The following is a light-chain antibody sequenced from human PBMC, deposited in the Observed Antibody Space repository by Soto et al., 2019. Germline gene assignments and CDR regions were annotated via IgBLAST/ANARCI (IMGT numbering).Light chain of an antibody. J-gene: IGKJ4*01. CDR2: AAS. CDR1: QSISSY. Sequence: DIPMTQSPSSLSASVGDRVTITCRASQSISSYLNWYQQKPGKAPKLLIYAASSLQSGVPSRFSGSGSGTDFTLTISSLQPEDFAAYYCQQSYSTLSLTCGGGTKVEIK. CDR3: QQSYSTLSLT. V-gene: IGKV1-39*01.